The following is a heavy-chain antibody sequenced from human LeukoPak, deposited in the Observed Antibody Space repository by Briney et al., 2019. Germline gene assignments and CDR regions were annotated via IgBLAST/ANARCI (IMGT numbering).Heavy chain of an antibody. CDR2: ISSSSSYI. D-gene: IGHD1-26*01. Sequence: GGSLRLSXAASGFTFSSCSMNWVSQAPGKGLEWVSSISSSSSYIHSADSVRGRFTISRDNAKNSLFLQMNSLRAEDTAVFYCARDEWGDAFDIWGQGTMVTVFS. CDR1: GFTFSSCS. J-gene: IGHJ3*02. CDR3: ARDEWGDAFDI. V-gene: IGHV3-21*01.